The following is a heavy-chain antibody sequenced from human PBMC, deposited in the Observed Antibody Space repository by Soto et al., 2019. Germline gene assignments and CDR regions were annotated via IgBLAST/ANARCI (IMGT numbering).Heavy chain of an antibody. D-gene: IGHD2-21*01. CDR2: VYSSGTT. Sequence: SETLSLTCTVSGGSINSYWWSWIRQPAGKGLEWIGRVYSSGTTDYNPSLNSRATMSVETSKNQFSLKLSSVTAADTAVYYCARDIASYAYGEGYWGQGIQVTVSS. V-gene: IGHV4-4*07. CDR3: ARDIASYAYGEGY. J-gene: IGHJ4*02. CDR1: GGSINSYW.